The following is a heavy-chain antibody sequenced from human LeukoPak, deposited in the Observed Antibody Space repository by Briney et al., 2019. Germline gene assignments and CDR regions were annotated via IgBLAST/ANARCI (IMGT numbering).Heavy chain of an antibody. J-gene: IGHJ4*02. D-gene: IGHD2-15*01. CDR1: GITFNDYY. CDR3: ATSGGHRKGFDF. CDR2: MYTGGSTI. V-gene: IGHV3-11*04. Sequence: GGSLRLSCAASGITFNDYYMSWIRQAPGKGLEWISFMYTGGSTIYYADSVKGRFTISRDNAKSSLHLQMNSLSAEDTAVYYYATSGGHRKGFDFWGQGTLVTVSS.